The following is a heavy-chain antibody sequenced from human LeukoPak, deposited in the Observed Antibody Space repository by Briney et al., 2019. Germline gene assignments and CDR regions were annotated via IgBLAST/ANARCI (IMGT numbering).Heavy chain of an antibody. Sequence: PSQTLSLTCTVSGGSISSGDYYWSWIRQPPGKGLEWIGYIYYSGSTYYNPSLKSRVTISVDRSKNQFSLKLSSVTAADTAVYYCAREYRPYEVVTPEPVFDYWGQGTLVTVSS. D-gene: IGHD4-23*01. J-gene: IGHJ4*02. CDR1: GGSISSGDYY. V-gene: IGHV4-30-4*08. CDR2: IYYSGST. CDR3: AREYRPYEVVTPEPVFDY.